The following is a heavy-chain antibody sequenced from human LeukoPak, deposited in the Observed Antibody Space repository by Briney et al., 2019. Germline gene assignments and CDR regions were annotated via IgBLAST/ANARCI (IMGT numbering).Heavy chain of an antibody. J-gene: IGHJ4*02. D-gene: IGHD2-21*01. CDR2: IYYGGIT. Sequence: SETLSLTCTVSGGSVSSSSSYWVWVRQPPGKGLEWIGSIYYGGITYYNPSLKSRVTISVDTSKNQFSLELTSVTAADTAVYYCARRGLVVIPLWGQGTLVTVSS. V-gene: IGHV4-39*01. CDR1: GGSVSSSSSY. CDR3: ARRGLVVIPL.